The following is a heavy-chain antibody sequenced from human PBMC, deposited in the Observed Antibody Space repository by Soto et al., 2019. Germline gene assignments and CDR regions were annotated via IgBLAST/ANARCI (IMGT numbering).Heavy chain of an antibody. CDR1: GGTFSSYA. CDR2: IIPIFGTA. J-gene: IGHJ4*02. CDR3: ERAPSGYDYPESLYY. D-gene: IGHD5-12*01. V-gene: IGHV1-69*01. Sequence: QVQLVQSGAEVKKPGSSVKVSCKASGGTFSSYAISWVRQAPGQGLEWMGGIIPIFGTATYAQKFQGRVTITEDESTSTAYMKLSSLRSEDTAVYYCERAPSGYDYPESLYYWGQGTLVTVSS.